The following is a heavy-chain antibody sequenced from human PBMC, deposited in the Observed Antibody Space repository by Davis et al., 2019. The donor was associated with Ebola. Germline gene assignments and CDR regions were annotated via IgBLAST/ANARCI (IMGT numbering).Heavy chain of an antibody. Sequence: GESLKISCEASGSGFTFDSQSMTWVRQAPGEGLEWVSAISGSGATTYYADSVKGRFTISRDNSRNTLYLEMNSLRVEDTAVFYCATRGGRVGTIWRNPIYMNVWGKGTAVIVSS. J-gene: IGHJ6*03. V-gene: IGHV3-23*01. CDR3: ATRGGRVGTIWRNPIYMNV. D-gene: IGHD1-26*01. CDR2: ISGSGATT. CDR1: GSGFTFDSQS.